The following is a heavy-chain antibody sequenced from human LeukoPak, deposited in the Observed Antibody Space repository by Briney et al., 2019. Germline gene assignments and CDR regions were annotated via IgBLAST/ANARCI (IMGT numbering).Heavy chain of an antibody. CDR3: ARSYYYDSSGYILITYFDY. CDR2: INPNSGGT. Sequence: GASVTVSCMASGYTFTGYYMHWVRQAPGQGLEWMGRINPNSGGTNYAQKFQGRVTMTRDTSISTAYMELSRLRSDDTAVYYCARSYYYDSSGYILITYFDYWGQGTLVTVSS. D-gene: IGHD3-22*01. V-gene: IGHV1-2*06. J-gene: IGHJ4*02. CDR1: GYTFTGYY.